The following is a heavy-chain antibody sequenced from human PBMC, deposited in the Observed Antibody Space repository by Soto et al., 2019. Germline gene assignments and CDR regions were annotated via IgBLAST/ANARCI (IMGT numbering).Heavy chain of an antibody. J-gene: IGHJ4*02. CDR2: IYWDDDK. Sequence: ESGPTQVNPRQTLTLTCPFSGFSLTTSGVGVGWIRQSPGKAPEWLALIYWDDDKRYSPSLKSRLTITKDTSKNQVVLTMADLDPADTATYYCAHRVLRTVFGLVTTTAIYFDFWGQGTPVAVSS. V-gene: IGHV2-5*02. CDR1: GFSLTTSGVG. CDR3: AHRVLRTVFGLVTTTAIYFDF. D-gene: IGHD3-3*01.